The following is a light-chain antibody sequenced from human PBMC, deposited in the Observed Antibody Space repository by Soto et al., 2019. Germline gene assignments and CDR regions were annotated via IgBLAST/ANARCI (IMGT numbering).Light chain of an antibody. V-gene: IGLV1-40*01. CDR3: QSYDISLSGWV. CDR2: VNN. CDR1: SSNIGAGYD. J-gene: IGLJ3*02. Sequence: QPVLTQPPSVSGAPGQRVTMSCTGSSSNIGAGYDVHWYQQLPGTAPKLLIYVNNNRPSGVPGRFSGSKSGTSASLAITGLQAEDEADYYCQSYDISLSGWVFGGGTKLTVL.